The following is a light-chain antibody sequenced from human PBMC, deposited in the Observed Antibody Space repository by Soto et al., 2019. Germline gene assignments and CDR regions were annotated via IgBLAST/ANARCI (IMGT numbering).Light chain of an antibody. J-gene: IGLJ3*02. Sequence: QSALTQPASVSGSPGQSITISCTATSSYFGSYKIVSWYQQHPGKAPKLMIYEGSKRPSGISNRFSGSKSGNTASLTISGLQAEDEADYYCCSYAGLSTWVFGGGTKLTVL. CDR2: EGS. CDR3: CSYAGLSTWV. V-gene: IGLV2-23*01. CDR1: SSYFGSYKI.